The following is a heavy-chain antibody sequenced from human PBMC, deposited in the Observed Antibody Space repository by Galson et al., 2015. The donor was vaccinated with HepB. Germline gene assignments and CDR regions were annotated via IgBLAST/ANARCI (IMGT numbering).Heavy chain of an antibody. V-gene: IGHV3-23*01. CDR3: AKDREYSGSYLGDFDY. D-gene: IGHD1-26*01. CDR2: ISTSGGST. Sequence: SLRLSCAASGFTFSSYAMSWVRQAPGKGLEWVSVISTSGGSTYHADSVKGRFTISRDNSKNTLFLQMNSLRAEDTAVYYCAKDREYSGSYLGDFDYWGQGTLVTVSS. J-gene: IGHJ4*02. CDR1: GFTFSSYA.